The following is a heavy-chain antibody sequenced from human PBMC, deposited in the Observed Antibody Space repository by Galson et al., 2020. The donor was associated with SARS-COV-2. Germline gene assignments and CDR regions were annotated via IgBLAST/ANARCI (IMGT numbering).Heavy chain of an antibody. CDR3: AKDFYGAEQWLVPRLRGWWFDP. D-gene: IGHD6-19*01. CDR2: ISYDGSNK. V-gene: IGHV3-30*18. CDR1: GFTFSSYG. J-gene: IGHJ5*02. Sequence: GGSLRLSCAASGFTFSSYGMHWVRQAPGKGLEWVAVISYDGSNKYYADSVKGRFTISRDNSKNTLYLQMNSLSAEDTAVYYCAKDFYGAEQWLVPRLRGWWFDPWGQGTLVTVSS.